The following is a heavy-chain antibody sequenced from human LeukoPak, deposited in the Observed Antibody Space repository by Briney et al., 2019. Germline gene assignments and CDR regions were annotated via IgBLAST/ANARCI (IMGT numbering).Heavy chain of an antibody. CDR3: AKRFLEWLLSPDWFDP. Sequence: GGSLRLSCAASGFTVSSNYMNWVRQAPGKGLEWVSAISGSGGSTYYADSVKGRFTISRDNSKNTLYLQMNSLRAEDTAVYYCAKRFLEWLLSPDWFDPWGQGTLVTASS. J-gene: IGHJ5*02. CDR1: GFTVSSNY. V-gene: IGHV3-23*01. CDR2: ISGSGGST. D-gene: IGHD3-3*01.